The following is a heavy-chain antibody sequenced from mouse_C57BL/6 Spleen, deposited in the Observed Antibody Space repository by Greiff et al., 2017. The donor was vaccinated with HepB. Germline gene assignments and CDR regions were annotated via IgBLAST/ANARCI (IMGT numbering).Heavy chain of an antibody. D-gene: IGHD1-1*01. Sequence: EVNLVESGGGLVKPGGSLKLSCAASGFTFSDYGMHWVRQAPEKGLEWVAYISSGSSTIYYADTVKGRFTISRDNAKNTLFLQMTSLRSEDTAMYYCARGYYWDAMDYWGQGTSVTVSS. CDR2: ISSGSSTI. V-gene: IGHV5-17*01. CDR3: ARGYYWDAMDY. CDR1: GFTFSDYG. J-gene: IGHJ4*01.